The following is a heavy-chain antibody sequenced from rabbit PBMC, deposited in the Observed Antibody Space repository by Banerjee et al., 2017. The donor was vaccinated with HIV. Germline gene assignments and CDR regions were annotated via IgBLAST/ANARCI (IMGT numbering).Heavy chain of an antibody. CDR1: GFSLSNNNV. J-gene: IGHJ4*01. CDR2: IYIFTGFT. Sequence: QSLQESGGDLVKPGASLTLTCTASGFSLSNNNVMCWVRQAPGKGLEWIACIYIFTGFTCCAIWAKGRLTIFKTSSITVTLQTARLTGSDTATYFCARDFNLWGPGTLVTVS. V-gene: IGHV1S40*01. CDR3: ARDFNL.